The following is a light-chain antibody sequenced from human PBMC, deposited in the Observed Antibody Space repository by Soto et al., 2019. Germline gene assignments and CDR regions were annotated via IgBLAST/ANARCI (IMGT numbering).Light chain of an antibody. CDR3: GSFTASRIWV. J-gene: IGLJ3*02. CDR2: GVT. V-gene: IGLV2-14*01. CDR1: SSDFGDDKY. Sequence: QSALSQPASVSGSPGQSITMSCTGSSSDFGDDKYVSWYQQQPGKGPNLLIYGVTNRPSGVSNRFSGSKSGNTASLTISGLHVEDEEAYFCGSFTASRIWVFGGGTKLTVL.